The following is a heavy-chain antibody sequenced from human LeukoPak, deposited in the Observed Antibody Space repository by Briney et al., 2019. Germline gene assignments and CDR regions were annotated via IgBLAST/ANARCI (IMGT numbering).Heavy chain of an antibody. Sequence: GGSLRLSCAASGFTFSSYAMSWVRQAPGKGLEWVSAISGSGGSTYYADSVKGRFTISRDNSKNTLYLQRNSLRAEDTAVYYCAKDLIKWELLTSPFDYWGQGTLVTVSS. CDR1: GFTFSSYA. CDR3: AKDLIKWELLTSPFDY. J-gene: IGHJ4*02. D-gene: IGHD1-26*01. V-gene: IGHV3-23*01. CDR2: ISGSGGST.